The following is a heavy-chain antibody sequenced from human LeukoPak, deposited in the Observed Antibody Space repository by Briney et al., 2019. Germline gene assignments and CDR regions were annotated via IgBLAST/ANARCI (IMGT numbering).Heavy chain of an antibody. CDR3: ASDLAAYFNC. J-gene: IGHJ4*01. Sequence: PAGSLRLSCATSGCTFSSNYMSWVRQAPGKGLEWVSVIYNGGSTYYAHSVKGRFTISRDKSKKSLYLPLTRVRAEDTAVYYCASDLAAYFNCCGQGSLVSVSS. CDR1: GCTFSSNY. CDR2: IYNGGST. V-gene: IGHV3-66*01. D-gene: IGHD2-15*01.